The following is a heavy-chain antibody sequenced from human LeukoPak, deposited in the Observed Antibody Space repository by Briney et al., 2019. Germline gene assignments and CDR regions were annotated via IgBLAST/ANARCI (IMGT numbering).Heavy chain of an antibody. V-gene: IGHV3-20*04. CDR3: ARDRKECSGGSCYGAAPENWFDP. Sequence: GGSLRLSCAASGFTFDDYGMSWVRQAPGKGLEWVSGINWNGGSTGYADSVKGRFTISRDNAKNSLYLQMNSLRAEDTAVYYCARDRKECSGGSCYGAAPENWFDPWGQGTLVTVSS. CDR1: GFTFDDYG. J-gene: IGHJ5*02. D-gene: IGHD2-15*01. CDR2: INWNGGST.